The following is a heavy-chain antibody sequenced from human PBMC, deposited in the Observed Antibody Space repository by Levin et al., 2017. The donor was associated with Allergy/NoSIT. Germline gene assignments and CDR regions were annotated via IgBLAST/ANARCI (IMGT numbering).Heavy chain of an antibody. V-gene: IGHV3-30-3*01. CDR3: AREDCGGDCPLYYFDY. J-gene: IGHJ4*02. CDR2: ISYDGSNK. Sequence: SCAASGFTFSSYAMHWVRQAPGKGLEWVAVISYDGSNKYYADSVKGRFTISRDNSKNTLYLQMNSLRAEDTAVYYCAREDCGGDCPLYYFDYWGQGTLVTVSS. D-gene: IGHD2-21*02. CDR1: GFTFSSYA.